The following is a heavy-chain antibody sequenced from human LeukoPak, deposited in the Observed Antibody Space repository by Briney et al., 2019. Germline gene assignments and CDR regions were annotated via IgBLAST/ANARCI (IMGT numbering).Heavy chain of an antibody. CDR2: INHSGST. V-gene: IGHV4-34*01. D-gene: IGHD6-13*01. Sequence: SETLSLTCAVYGGSFSGYYWSWIRQPPRKGLEWIGEINHSGSTNYNPSLKSRVTISVDTSKNQFSLKLSSVTAADTAVYYCAREGAAAGTTYNWFDPWGQGTLVTVSS. CDR1: GGSFSGYY. CDR3: AREGAAAGTTYNWFDP. J-gene: IGHJ5*02.